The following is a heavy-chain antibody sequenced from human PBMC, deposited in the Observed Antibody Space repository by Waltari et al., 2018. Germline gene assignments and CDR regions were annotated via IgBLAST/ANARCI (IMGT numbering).Heavy chain of an antibody. J-gene: IGHJ3*02. CDR3: ARYYYDSRGFSAFDI. V-gene: IGHV4-59*01. CDR1: GGSISSYY. Sequence: QVQLQESGPGLVKPSETLSLTCTVSGGSISSYYWSWIRQPPGKGLEWIGYIYYSGSTNYNPSLKSRVTISVDTSKNQFSLKLSSVTAADTAVYYCARYYYDSRGFSAFDIWGQGTMVTVSS. CDR2: IYYSGST. D-gene: IGHD3-22*01.